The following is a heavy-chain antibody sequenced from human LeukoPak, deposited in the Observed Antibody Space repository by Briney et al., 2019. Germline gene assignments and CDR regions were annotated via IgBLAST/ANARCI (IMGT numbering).Heavy chain of an antibody. Sequence: CPGGSLRLSCAASGYTFNDYGVSWVRHAPTKGLEWLSGITWSGAATAYADSVKGRFTISRDNAKNSLFLEMNSLTAEDTALYYCARGFRDGPLYGMDVWGQGTTVTVSS. D-gene: IGHD2-21*01. V-gene: IGHV3-20*04. CDR2: ITWSGAAT. J-gene: IGHJ6*02. CDR3: ARGFRDGPLYGMDV. CDR1: GYTFNDYG.